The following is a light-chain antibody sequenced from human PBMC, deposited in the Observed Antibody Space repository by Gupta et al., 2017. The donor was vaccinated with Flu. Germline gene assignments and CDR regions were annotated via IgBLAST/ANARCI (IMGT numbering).Light chain of an antibody. CDR3: CLFVVRGRYWV. Sequence: QPALTQPRSVSGSAGQSDTFSCTGPSSDVGASDYFSCFQHHSGKAPKLIIYDVRQRPSRVPDHFSGSKSGNTASVTISRLQAADEADYYCCLFVVRGRYWVFGGGTKLTVL. V-gene: IGLV2-11*01. CDR2: DVR. CDR1: SSDVGASDY. J-gene: IGLJ3*02.